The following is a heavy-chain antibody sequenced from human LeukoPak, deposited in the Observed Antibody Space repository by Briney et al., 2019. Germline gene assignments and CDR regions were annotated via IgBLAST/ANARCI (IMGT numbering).Heavy chain of an antibody. J-gene: IGHJ5*02. V-gene: IGHV6-1*01. Sequence: SQTLSLTCAISGDSVSSNSVTWNWIRQSPSRGLEWMGRTYYRSTWYNDYAVSVRGRITVNPDTSKNQFSLHLNSVTPEDTAVYYCARRLTQYDCFDLWGQGILVTVSS. CDR1: GDSVSSNSVT. CDR3: ARRLTQYDCFDL. D-gene: IGHD2-2*01. CDR2: TYYRSTWYN.